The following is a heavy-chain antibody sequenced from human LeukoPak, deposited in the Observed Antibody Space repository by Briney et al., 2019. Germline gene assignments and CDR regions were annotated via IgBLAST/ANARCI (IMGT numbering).Heavy chain of an antibody. J-gene: IGHJ4*02. CDR3: AREDDILTGYLFDY. Sequence: ASVKVSCKASGYTFTSYGISWVRQAPGQGLEWMGWISAYNGNTNYAQKLQGRVTMTRDTSTSTVYMELSSLRSEDTAVYYCAREDDILTGYLFDYWGQGTLVTVSS. CDR1: GYTFTSYG. D-gene: IGHD3-9*01. V-gene: IGHV1-18*01. CDR2: ISAYNGNT.